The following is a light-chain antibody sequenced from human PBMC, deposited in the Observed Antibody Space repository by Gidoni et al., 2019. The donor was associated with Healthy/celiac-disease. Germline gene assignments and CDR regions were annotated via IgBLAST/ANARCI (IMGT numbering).Light chain of an antibody. Sequence: DIQMTQSPSTLSASVGDRVTITCRASHSSSRWLAWYQQKPGKAPKLLIYDASSLESGVPERFSGSGSGTEFTLTISSLQPDDFATYYCQQYNSYPWTFGQGTKVEIK. J-gene: IGKJ1*01. V-gene: IGKV1-5*01. CDR2: DAS. CDR1: HSSSRW. CDR3: QQYNSYPWT.